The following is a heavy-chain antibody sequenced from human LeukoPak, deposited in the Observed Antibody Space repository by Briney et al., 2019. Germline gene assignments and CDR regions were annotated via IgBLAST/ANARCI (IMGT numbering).Heavy chain of an antibody. V-gene: IGHV1-69*05. CDR3: ARDLKRVPAAMTSYYYYMDV. CDR2: IIPIFGTA. CDR1: GGTFSSYA. D-gene: IGHD2-2*01. Sequence: ASVKVSCKASGGTFSSYAISWVRQAPGQGLEWMGRIIPIFGTANYAQKFQGRVTITTDESTGTAYMELSSLRSEDTAVYYCARDLKRVPAAMTSYYYYMDVWGKGTTVTVSS. J-gene: IGHJ6*03.